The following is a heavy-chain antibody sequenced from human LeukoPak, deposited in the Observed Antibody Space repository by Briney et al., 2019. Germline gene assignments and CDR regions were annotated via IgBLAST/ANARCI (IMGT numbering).Heavy chain of an antibody. CDR3: ARTADFAAGYYIGF. J-gene: IGHJ4*02. Sequence: GRSLRLSCAASGFTLSSYTMNCVRQAPGKGLEWVSSISGSSRHKYYADSVKGRFTISRDNARNSLYLQMNSLRAEDTAVYYCARTADFAAGYYIGFWGQGTLVTLS. CDR1: GFTLSSYT. CDR2: ISGSSRHK. D-gene: IGHD6-13*01. V-gene: IGHV3-21*01.